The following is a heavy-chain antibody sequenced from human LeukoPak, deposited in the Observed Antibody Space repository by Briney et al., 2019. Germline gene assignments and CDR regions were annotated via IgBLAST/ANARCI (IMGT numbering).Heavy chain of an antibody. V-gene: IGHV4-31*03. D-gene: IGHD3-16*01. CDR3: ARAMIKGEYYFDY. Sequence: PSDTLSLTCTVSGGSISSVGYDWSWIRLHPGKGLEWIGYIFYSGSTYYNPSLKSRVTISVDTSKNQFSLKLSSVTAADTAVYYCARAMIKGEYYFDYWGQGTLVTVSS. CDR1: GGSISSVGYD. J-gene: IGHJ4*02. CDR2: IFYSGST.